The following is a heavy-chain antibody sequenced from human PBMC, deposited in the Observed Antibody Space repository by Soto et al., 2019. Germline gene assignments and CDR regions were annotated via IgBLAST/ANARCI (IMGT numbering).Heavy chain of an antibody. CDR2: ITPNSGGT. Sequence: QVQLVQSGAEVKKPGASVKVSCKASGYTFTGYYMHWVRQAPGQGLEWKGWITPNSGGTNYAQKFQGRVTMTRDTSISTAYMELSRLRSDDTAVYYCARAQGYCSGGSCYSGPGYFQHWGQGTLVTVSS. J-gene: IGHJ1*01. CDR1: GYTFTGYY. D-gene: IGHD2-15*01. V-gene: IGHV1-2*02. CDR3: ARAQGYCSGGSCYSGPGYFQH.